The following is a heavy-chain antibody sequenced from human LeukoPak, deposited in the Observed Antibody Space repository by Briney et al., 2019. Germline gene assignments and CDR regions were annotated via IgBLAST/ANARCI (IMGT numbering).Heavy chain of an antibody. D-gene: IGHD1-1*01. J-gene: IGHJ4*02. V-gene: IGHV1-69*04. CDR1: GGTFSSYA. CDR3: ATPYNWNERRFDY. Sequence: SVKVSCKASGGTFSSYAISWVGQAPGQGLEWMGRIFPMLDIANHAQKFQGRVTMTEDTSTDTAYMELSSLRSEDTAVYYCATPYNWNERRFDYWGQGTLVTVSS. CDR2: IFPMLDIA.